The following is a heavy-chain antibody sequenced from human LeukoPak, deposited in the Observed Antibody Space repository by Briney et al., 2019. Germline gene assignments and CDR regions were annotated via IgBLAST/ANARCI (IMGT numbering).Heavy chain of an antibody. V-gene: IGHV4-4*07. J-gene: IGHJ6*03. CDR2: IYTSGST. Sequence: PSETLSLTCTVSGGSISSYYWSWIRQPAGKGLEWIGRIYTSGSTNYNPSLKSRVTMSVDTSKNQFSLKLSSVTAADTAVYYCARDQVVVVPAALPRNYYYYMDVWGKGTTVTISS. CDR1: GGSISSYY. D-gene: IGHD2-2*01. CDR3: ARDQVVVVPAALPRNYYYYMDV.